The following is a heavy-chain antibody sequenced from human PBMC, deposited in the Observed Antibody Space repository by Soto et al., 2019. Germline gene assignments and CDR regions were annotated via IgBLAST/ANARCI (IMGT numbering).Heavy chain of an antibody. J-gene: IGHJ4*02. CDR2: INNDGSSM. V-gene: IGHV3-74*01. Sequence: PGGSLRLSCAASGFTFSSYWMHWVRQAPGKGLVWVSRINNDGSSMAYADSVKGRFTISRDNAKNTLYLQMNSLRLDYTAVYYCVPDSVSTTFAFDYWGQGTLVTVSS. D-gene: IGHD2-2*01. CDR3: VPDSVSTTFAFDY. CDR1: GFTFSSYW.